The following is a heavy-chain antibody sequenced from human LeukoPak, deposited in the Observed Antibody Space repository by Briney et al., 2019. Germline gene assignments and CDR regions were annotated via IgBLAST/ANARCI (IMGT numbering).Heavy chain of an antibody. D-gene: IGHD1-26*01. CDR1: GGSISSYY. CDR3: ARESGVYYFDY. Sequence: SETLSLTCTVSGGSISSYYWSWIRQPPGKGLEWIGHIYYSGSTNYNPSLKSRVTISVDTSKNQFSLKLSSVTAADTAVYYCARESGVYYFDYWGQGTLVTVSS. J-gene: IGHJ4*02. V-gene: IGHV4-59*01. CDR2: IYYSGST.